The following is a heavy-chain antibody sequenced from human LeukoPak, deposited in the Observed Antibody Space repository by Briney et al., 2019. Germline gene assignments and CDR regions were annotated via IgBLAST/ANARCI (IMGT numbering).Heavy chain of an antibody. V-gene: IGHV1-2*04. CDR2: INPNSGGT. CDR3: ARVRIAAAGTGAFDI. Sequence: ASVKVSCKASGYTFTGYYMHWVRQAPGQGLEWMGWINPNSGGTNYAQKFQGWVTMTRDTSISTAYMELSRLRSDDTAVYYCARVRIAAAGTGAFDIWGQGTMVTVSS. CDR1: GYTFTGYY. D-gene: IGHD6-13*01. J-gene: IGHJ3*02.